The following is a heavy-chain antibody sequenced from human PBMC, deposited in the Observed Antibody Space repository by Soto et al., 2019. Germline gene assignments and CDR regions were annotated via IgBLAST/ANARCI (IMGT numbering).Heavy chain of an antibody. CDR1: GFNFDDSA. D-gene: IGHD3-22*01. Sequence: EVQLVESGGALVQPGRSLRLSCVASGFNFDDSAMNWVRQVPGKGLEWVSGITWNSGRILYADSVKGRFTISRDNAKKSLYLDLNSLRPEDTALYYCGKGRSSMIVVVMDYWGQGTPVTVSS. J-gene: IGHJ4*02. CDR3: GKGRSSMIVVVMDY. CDR2: ITWNSGRI. V-gene: IGHV3-9*01.